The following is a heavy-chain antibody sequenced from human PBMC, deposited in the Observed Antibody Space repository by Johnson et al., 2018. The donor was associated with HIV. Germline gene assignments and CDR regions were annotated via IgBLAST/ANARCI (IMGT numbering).Heavy chain of an antibody. CDR1: GFTFSSYA. V-gene: IGHV3-30-3*01. CDR3: ASSVPGRWYSSSAFDI. D-gene: IGHD6-19*01. J-gene: IGHJ3*02. Sequence: QEQLVESGGGVVQPGRSLRLSCAASGFTFSSYAVHWVRQAPGKGLEWVAVISYDGSNKYYADSVKGRFTISRDNSKNTLYLQMNSLRAEGTAVYYWASSVPGRWYSSSAFDIWGQGTMVTVSS. CDR2: ISYDGSNK.